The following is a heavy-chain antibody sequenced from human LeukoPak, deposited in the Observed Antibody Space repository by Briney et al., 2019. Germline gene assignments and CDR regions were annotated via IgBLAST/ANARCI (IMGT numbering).Heavy chain of an antibody. CDR3: ARCRGGNCDYFDY. D-gene: IGHD4-23*01. Sequence: SETLSLTCTVSGGSISSDYWSWIRQPAGKGLEWIGCIFTSGSTNYNPSLKSRLTMSADTSKNQFSLKLNSVTAADTAVYYCARCRGGNCDYFDYWGQGTLVTVSS. J-gene: IGHJ4*02. CDR1: GGSISSDY. V-gene: IGHV4-4*07. CDR2: IFTSGST.